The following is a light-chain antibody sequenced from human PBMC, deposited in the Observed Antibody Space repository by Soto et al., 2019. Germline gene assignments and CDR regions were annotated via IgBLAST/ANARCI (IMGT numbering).Light chain of an antibody. J-gene: IGKJ2*01. V-gene: IGKV2-28*01. CDR3: MQAAQTPYT. Sequence: EIVRTQSPLSLPATPGEPASISCRSSQSLLNSNAYTYLDWYLQKPGQSQQFLIYLVSNRSSGVPDRFSGSGSGTDFTLKISRVEAEDVGVYFCMQAAQTPYTFGQGTKLEI. CDR1: QSLLNSNAYTY. CDR2: LVS.